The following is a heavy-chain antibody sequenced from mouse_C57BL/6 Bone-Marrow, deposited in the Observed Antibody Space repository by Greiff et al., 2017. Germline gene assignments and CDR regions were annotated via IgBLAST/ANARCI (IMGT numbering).Heavy chain of an antibody. Sequence: QVQLQQPGAELVKPGASVKLSCKASGYTFTSYWMQWVKQRPGQGLEWIGEIDPSDSYTNYNQKFKGKATLTVDTSSSTAYMQLSSLTSEDSAVYYCARCGSGYLHYWGQGTTLTVSS. J-gene: IGHJ2*01. D-gene: IGHD3-2*02. CDR1: GYTFTSYW. CDR3: ARCGSGYLHY. CDR2: IDPSDSYT. V-gene: IGHV1-50*01.